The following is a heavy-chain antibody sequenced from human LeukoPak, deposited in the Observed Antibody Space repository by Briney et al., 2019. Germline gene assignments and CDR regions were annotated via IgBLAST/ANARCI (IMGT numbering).Heavy chain of an antibody. Sequence: GGSLRLSCAASGFTFDDYGMSWVRQAPGKGLEWVSGFSGSGGTTYYADSVKGRFTISRDNSKNTLYLQMNSLRAEDTAVYYCANGNRCTSPNCLGYYYFYMDVWGKGTTVTVSS. D-gene: IGHD2-8*01. V-gene: IGHV3-23*01. CDR1: GFTFDDYG. J-gene: IGHJ6*03. CDR2: FSGSGGTT. CDR3: ANGNRCTSPNCLGYYYFYMDV.